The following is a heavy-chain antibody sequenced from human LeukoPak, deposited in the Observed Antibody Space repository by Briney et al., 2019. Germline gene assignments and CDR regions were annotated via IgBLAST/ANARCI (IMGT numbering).Heavy chain of an antibody. Sequence: GGSLRLSCAASGFTFSSYGMHWVRQAPGKGLEWVSYISSSSSTIYYADSVKGRFTISRDNAKNSLYLQMNSLRAEDTAVYYCARGSGSGCFDYWGQGTLVTVSS. V-gene: IGHV3-48*04. CDR3: ARGSGSGCFDY. D-gene: IGHD3-22*01. CDR2: ISSSSSTI. J-gene: IGHJ4*02. CDR1: GFTFSSYG.